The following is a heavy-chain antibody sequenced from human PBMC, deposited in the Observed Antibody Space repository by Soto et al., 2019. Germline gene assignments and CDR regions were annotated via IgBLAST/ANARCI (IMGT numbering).Heavy chain of an antibody. J-gene: IGHJ6*03. CDR2: IKQDGSEK. CDR1: GFTFSSYW. CDR3: ARVPSTHRGYSYGYYYYYYMDV. Sequence: GGSLRLSCAASGFTFSSYWMSWVRQAPGKGLEWVANIKQDGSEKYYVDSVKGRFTISRDNAKNSLYLQMNSLRAEDTAVYYCARVPSTHRGYSYGYYYYYYMDVWGKGTTVTVSS. V-gene: IGHV3-7*03. D-gene: IGHD5-18*01.